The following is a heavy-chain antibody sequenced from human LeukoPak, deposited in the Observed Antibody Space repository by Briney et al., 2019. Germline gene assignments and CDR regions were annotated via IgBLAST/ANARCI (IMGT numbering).Heavy chain of an antibody. V-gene: IGHV4-38-2*01. J-gene: IGHJ4*02. D-gene: IGHD5-24*01. CDR3: ARHESRVEAPPYDY. CDR2: IYHSGST. Sequence: SETLSLTFAVSGYSISSGYYWGWIRQPPGKGLEWIGSIYHSGSTYYNPSLKSRVTISVDTSKNQFSLKVSSVTAAGTALYYCARHESRVEAPPYDYWDKGTLVTVSS. CDR1: GYSISSGYY.